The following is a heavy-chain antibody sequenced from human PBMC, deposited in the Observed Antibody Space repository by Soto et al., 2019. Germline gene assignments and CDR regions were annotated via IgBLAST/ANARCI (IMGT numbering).Heavy chain of an antibody. CDR2: IIPIFGTA. CDR1: GGTFSSYA. Sequence: SVKVSCKASGGTFSSYAISWVRQAPGQGLEWMGGIIPIFGTANYAQKFQGRVTITADESTSTAYMELSSLRSEDTAVYYCARDSGDFWSGYRYYFDYWGQGTLVTVSS. CDR3: ARDSGDFWSGYRYYFDY. J-gene: IGHJ4*02. V-gene: IGHV1-69*13. D-gene: IGHD3-3*01.